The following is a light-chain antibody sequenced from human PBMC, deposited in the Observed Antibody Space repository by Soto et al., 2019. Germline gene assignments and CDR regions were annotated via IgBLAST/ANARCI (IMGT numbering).Light chain of an antibody. CDR1: SSNIGSNT. Sequence: QLVLTQAPSASGTPGQRVTISCSGSSSNIGSNTVNWYQQVPGTAPKLLIYTNNQRPSGVPDRFSGSNSGTSASLAISGLQSEDEADYYSATWDDSLNGVVFGGGTKLTVL. J-gene: IGLJ3*02. CDR3: ATWDDSLNGVV. V-gene: IGLV1-44*01. CDR2: TNN.